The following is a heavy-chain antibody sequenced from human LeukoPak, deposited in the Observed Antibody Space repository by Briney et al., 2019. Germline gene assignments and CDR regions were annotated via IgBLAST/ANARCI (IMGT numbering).Heavy chain of an antibody. CDR3: ATSRVPWGLDV. J-gene: IGHJ6*02. CDR1: GFTFDDYA. D-gene: IGHD5-24*01. CDR2: ISWNSGSR. Sequence: GGSLRLSCAASGFTFDDYAMHWVRQTPGKGLEWVSGISWNSGSRGYADSVKGRFTISRDNAKNSLYLQMNSLRAEDTALYYCATSRVPWGLDVWGQGTTVTVSS. V-gene: IGHV3-9*01.